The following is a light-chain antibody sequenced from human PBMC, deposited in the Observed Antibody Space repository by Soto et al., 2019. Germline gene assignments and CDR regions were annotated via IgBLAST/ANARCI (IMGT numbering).Light chain of an antibody. CDR3: QQYGTSPWT. CDR1: QSVSNNF. J-gene: IGKJ1*01. Sequence: EVAMAQTPVTLSVSPGERATLSCRASQSVSNNFLAWYQQKPGQAPGLLIYSASFRATGIPDRFSGSGSGTDFTLTISGLEPEDFAVYYCQQYGTSPWTFGQGTKVDIK. CDR2: SAS. V-gene: IGKV3-20*01.